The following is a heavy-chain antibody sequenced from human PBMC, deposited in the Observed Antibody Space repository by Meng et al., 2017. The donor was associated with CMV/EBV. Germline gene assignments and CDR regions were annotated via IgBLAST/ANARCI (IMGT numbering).Heavy chain of an antibody. CDR1: GFTFSSYA. V-gene: IGHV3-23*01. Sequence: GESLKISCAASGFTFSSYAMSWVRQAPGKGLEWVSAISGSGGSTYYADSVKGRFAISRGNSKNTLYLQMNSLRAEDTAVYYCAKEFSCGPRRGYYYGMDVWGQGTTVTVSS. J-gene: IGHJ6*02. CDR3: AKEFSCGPRRGYYYGMDV. CDR2: ISGSGGST. D-gene: IGHD1-14*01.